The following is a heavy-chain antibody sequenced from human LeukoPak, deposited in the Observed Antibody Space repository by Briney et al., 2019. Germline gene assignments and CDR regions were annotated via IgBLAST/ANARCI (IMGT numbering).Heavy chain of an antibody. D-gene: IGHD3-10*01. CDR3: ARDYYGSGSHNWFDP. Sequence: SETLSLTCTVSGGSISSSSYYWGWLRQPPGTGLEWIGRIYTSGSTNYNPSFKGQVTMSVDTSKNQFSLQLSSVTAADTAVYYCARDYYGSGSHNWFDPWGQGTLVTVSS. CDR2: IYTSGST. J-gene: IGHJ5*02. V-gene: IGHV4-39*07. CDR1: GGSISSSSYY.